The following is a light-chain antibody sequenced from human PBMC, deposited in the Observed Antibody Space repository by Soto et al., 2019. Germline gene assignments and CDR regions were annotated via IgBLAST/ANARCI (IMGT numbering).Light chain of an antibody. CDR2: LGS. CDR1: QSLLHSNGYNY. J-gene: IGKJ1*01. Sequence: DTVMTQSPLSLPVTPGEPASISCRSSQSLLHSNGYNYLDWYLQKPGQSPQLLIYLGSNRASGVPDRFSGSGSGTDFTLKISRVEAEDVGVYYCMQDLQTRWKCGQGTKVDIK. V-gene: IGKV2-28*01. CDR3: MQDLQTRWK.